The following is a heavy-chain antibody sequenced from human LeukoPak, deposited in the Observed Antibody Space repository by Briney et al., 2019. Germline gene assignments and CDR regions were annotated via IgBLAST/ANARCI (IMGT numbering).Heavy chain of an antibody. Sequence: QSGGSLRLSCASSGFTFNSYEMNWVRQAPGKGLEWVSYISSSGSTIYYADSVKGRFTISRDNAKNSLYLQMNSLRAEDAALYYCTRDMGGEGDYWGQGTLVTVSS. CDR2: ISSSGSTI. CDR3: TRDMGGEGDY. V-gene: IGHV3-48*03. CDR1: GFTFNSYE. D-gene: IGHD3-16*01. J-gene: IGHJ4*02.